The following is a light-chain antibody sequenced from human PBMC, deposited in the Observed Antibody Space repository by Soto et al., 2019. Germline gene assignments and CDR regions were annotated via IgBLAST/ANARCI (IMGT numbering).Light chain of an antibody. V-gene: IGLV1-40*01. CDR3: QSYDSSLSGSV. CDR2: GNS. Sequence: QSVLTQPPSVYGAPGQRVNISCTGSSSNIGAGYDVHWYQQLPGTAPKLLIYGNSNRPSGVPDRFSGSKSGTSASLAITGLQAEDEADYYCQSYDSSLSGSVFGGGTKLTVL. J-gene: IGLJ3*02. CDR1: SSNIGAGYD.